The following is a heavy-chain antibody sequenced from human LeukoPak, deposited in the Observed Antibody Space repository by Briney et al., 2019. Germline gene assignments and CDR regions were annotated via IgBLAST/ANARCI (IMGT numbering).Heavy chain of an antibody. Sequence: GGSLRLSCAASGFTFSDYHMNWIRQAPGKGLEWVSYISPGGGSIYLTDSVKGRFTTSRDDPDNTLSLQMDSLRGEDTGLYYCASSTTVAGTFWFDPWGQGTLVIVSS. D-gene: IGHD6-19*01. CDR1: GFTFSDYH. CDR2: ISPGGGSI. J-gene: IGHJ5*02. V-gene: IGHV3-11*04. CDR3: ASSTTVAGTFWFDP.